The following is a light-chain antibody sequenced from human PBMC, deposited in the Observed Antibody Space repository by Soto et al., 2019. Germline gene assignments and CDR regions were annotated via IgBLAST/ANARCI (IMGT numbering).Light chain of an antibody. J-gene: IGLJ3*02. Sequence: QAVVTQEPSVTVSPGGTVTLTCASSTGSVTSGHYPYWFQQKPGQAPRTLIYDTTNKHSWTPARFSGSLLGGKAALTLSGAQPEDEAQYYCLLSYGGVQRVFGGGTQLTV. V-gene: IGLV7-46*01. CDR3: LLSYGGVQRV. CDR2: DTT. CDR1: TGSVTSGHY.